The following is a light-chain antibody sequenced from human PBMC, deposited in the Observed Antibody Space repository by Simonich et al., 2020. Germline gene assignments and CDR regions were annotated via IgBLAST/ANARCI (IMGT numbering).Light chain of an antibody. CDR2: DDS. CDR3: QVWDSSSDHVV. Sequence: SYVLTQPPSVSVAPGKTARLTCGGNNIGSKSVHWYQQKPGQAPVLDVYDDSDRPSGFPERFSGSNSGNTATLTISRVEAGDEADYYCQVWDSSSDHVVFGGGTKLTVL. V-gene: IGLV3-21*03. CDR1: NIGSKS. J-gene: IGLJ2*01.